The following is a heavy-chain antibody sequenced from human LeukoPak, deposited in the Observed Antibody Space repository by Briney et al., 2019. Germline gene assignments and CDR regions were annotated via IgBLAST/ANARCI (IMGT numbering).Heavy chain of an antibody. J-gene: IGHJ4*02. V-gene: IGHV4-30-2*01. CDR1: GGSISSGGYS. CDR2: IYHSGST. Sequence: SETLSLTCAVSGGSISSGGYSWSWIRQPPGKGLEWIGYIYHSGSTYYNPSLKSRVTISVDRSKNQFSLKLSSVTAADTAVYYCARDRPIPPGTMVRGVLDYWGQGTLVTVSS. D-gene: IGHD3-10*01. CDR3: ARDRPIPPGTMVRGVLDY.